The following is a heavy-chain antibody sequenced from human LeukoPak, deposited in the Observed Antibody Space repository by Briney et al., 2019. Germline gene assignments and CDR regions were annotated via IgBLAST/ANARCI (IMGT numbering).Heavy chain of an antibody. Sequence: GGSLRLSCTASGFTFEYYVMNWVRQAPRKGLEWVASISSTGNYINYADSLKGRLTISRDNANNSLSLQMNSLRAEDTAVYYCARDWSGSYASYHYYMDVWGEGTTVTVSS. D-gene: IGHD1-26*01. V-gene: IGHV3-21*01. J-gene: IGHJ6*03. CDR1: GFTFEYYV. CDR2: ISSTGNYI. CDR3: ARDWSGSYASYHYYMDV.